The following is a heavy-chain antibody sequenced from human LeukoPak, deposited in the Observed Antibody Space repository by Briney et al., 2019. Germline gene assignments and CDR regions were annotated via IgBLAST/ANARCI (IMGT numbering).Heavy chain of an antibody. J-gene: IGHJ4*02. CDR3: ARDGGAMAARYYFDY. CDR1: GFTFSSYS. D-gene: IGHD5-18*01. CDR2: ISSSSSTI. V-gene: IGHV3-48*01. Sequence: GGSLRLSCAASGFTFSSYSMNWVRQAPGKGLEWVSYISSSSSTIYYADSVKGRFTISRDNAKNSLYLQMNSLRAEDTAVYYCARDGGAMAARYYFDYWGQGTLVTVSS.